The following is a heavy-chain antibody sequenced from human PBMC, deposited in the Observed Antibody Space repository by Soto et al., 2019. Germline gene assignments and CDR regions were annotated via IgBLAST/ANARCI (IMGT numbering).Heavy chain of an antibody. CDR1: GFSFSSYW. Sequence: GGSLRLSCAASGFSFSSYWMSWVRQAPGRGLEWVANINQDATRQSYVDYVEGQFSISRDNAKNSLYLQMNSLRVEDTAVYYCAKVGLFDGNKPITFEFWGQGTLVTSPQ. D-gene: IGHD3-10*01. V-gene: IGHV3-7*03. CDR2: INQDATRQ. CDR3: AKVGLFDGNKPITFEF. J-gene: IGHJ4*02.